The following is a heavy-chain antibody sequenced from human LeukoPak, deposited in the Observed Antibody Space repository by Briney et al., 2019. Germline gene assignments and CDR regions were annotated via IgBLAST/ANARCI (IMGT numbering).Heavy chain of an antibody. J-gene: IGHJ3*02. D-gene: IGHD3-22*01. Sequence: GGSLRLSCAASGFTVSSNYMSWVRQAPGKGLEWVSVIYSGGSTYYADSVKGRFTISRDNSKNTLYLQMNSLRAEDTAVYYCAKEEDSSGYGAFDIWGQGTMVTVSS. CDR2: IYSGGST. CDR1: GFTVSSNY. V-gene: IGHV3-66*01. CDR3: AKEEDSSGYGAFDI.